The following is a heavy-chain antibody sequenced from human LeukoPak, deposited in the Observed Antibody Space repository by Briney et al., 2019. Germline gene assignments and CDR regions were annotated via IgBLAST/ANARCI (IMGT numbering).Heavy chain of an antibody. V-gene: IGHV4-39*01. D-gene: IGHD6-6*01. Sequence: SETLSLTCTVSGGSISSYYWGWIRQPPGKGLEWIGSIYYSGSTYYNPSLKSRVTISVDTSKNQFSLKLSSVTAADTAVYYCARKYSGWDYFDYWGQGTLVTVSS. J-gene: IGHJ4*02. CDR1: GGSISSYY. CDR2: IYYSGST. CDR3: ARKYSGWDYFDY.